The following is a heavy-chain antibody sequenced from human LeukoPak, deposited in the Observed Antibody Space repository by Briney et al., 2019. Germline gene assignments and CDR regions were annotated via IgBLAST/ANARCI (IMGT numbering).Heavy chain of an antibody. CDR2: IYTSGST. Sequence: SETLSLTCTVSGGSISSYYWSWIRQPAGKGLEWIGRIYTSGSTNYNPPLKSLVTMSVDTSKNQSSLKLSSVTAADTAVYYCARGSEYYDSSGYTYYYYMDVWGKGTTVTVSS. CDR1: GGSISSYY. CDR3: ARGSEYYDSSGYTYYYYMDV. J-gene: IGHJ6*03. D-gene: IGHD3-22*01. V-gene: IGHV4-4*07.